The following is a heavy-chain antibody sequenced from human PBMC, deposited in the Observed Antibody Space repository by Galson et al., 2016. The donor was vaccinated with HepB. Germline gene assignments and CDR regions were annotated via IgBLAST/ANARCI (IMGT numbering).Heavy chain of an antibody. Sequence: SLRLSCAASGFSFSTRFMSWVRHLPGKGLERVAKIKPDGSEQYYVDSVRGRFTISRDNAKSSLYLLMNSLRAEDTAVYYCTREFWWRFDYWGQGALVTVSA. CDR2: IKPDGSEQ. V-gene: IGHV3-7*03. D-gene: IGHD2-15*01. J-gene: IGHJ4*02. CDR3: TREFWWRFDY. CDR1: GFSFSTRF.